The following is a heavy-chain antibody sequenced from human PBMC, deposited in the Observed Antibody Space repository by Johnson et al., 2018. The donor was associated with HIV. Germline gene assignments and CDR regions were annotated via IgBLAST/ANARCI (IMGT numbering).Heavy chain of an antibody. D-gene: IGHD4-17*01. CDR1: GFTVSSNY. CDR3: ARVSVKASFAFDI. Sequence: EVQLMESGGGLIQPGGSLRLSCAASGFTVSSNYMSWVRQAPGKGLEWVSVIYSGGSTYYADSVKGRFTISRDNSKNSLYLQMNSLRAEDTAVYYCARVSVKASFAFDIWGQGTMVTVSS. V-gene: IGHV3-53*01. J-gene: IGHJ3*02. CDR2: IYSGGST.